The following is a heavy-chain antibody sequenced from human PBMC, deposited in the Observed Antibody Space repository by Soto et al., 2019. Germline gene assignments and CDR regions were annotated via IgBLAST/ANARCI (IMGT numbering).Heavy chain of an antibody. Sequence: QVQLVQSGAEVKKPGDSVKVSCKTSGYTFTDYYMHWVRQAPVQELEYMGGINPKSGGPDYVQKFHGRVTVTRDMSTSTCYREVSRLTSDDTAVYYCEGEDCRSSSCLKGFDYWCQGAMLIDTS. V-gene: IGHV1-2*02. CDR2: INPKSGGP. D-gene: IGHD2-15*01. J-gene: IGHJ4*02. CDR3: EGEDCRSSSCLKGFDY. CDR1: GYTFTDYY.